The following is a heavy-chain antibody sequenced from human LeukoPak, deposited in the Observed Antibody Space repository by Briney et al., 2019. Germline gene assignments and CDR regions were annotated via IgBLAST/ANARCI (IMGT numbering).Heavy chain of an antibody. CDR2: ISYDGSNK. V-gene: IGHV3-30*04. J-gene: IGHJ4*02. CDR3: ARSIVVATAIHPAFDY. D-gene: IGHD2-21*02. CDR1: GFTFSSYA. Sequence: GRSLRLSCAASGFTFSSYAMHWVRQAPGKGLEWVAVISYDGSNKYYADSVKGRFTISRDNSKNTLYLQMNSLRAEDTAVYYCARSIVVATAIHPAFDYWGQGALVTVSS.